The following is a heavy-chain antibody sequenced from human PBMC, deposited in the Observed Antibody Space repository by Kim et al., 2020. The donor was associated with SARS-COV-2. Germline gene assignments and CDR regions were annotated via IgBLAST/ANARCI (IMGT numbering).Heavy chain of an antibody. CDR3: ARGRGTMIAP. Sequence: SNKSYADSENGRFTISRDNYKNTLYLPMNSLRAEETAVYYCARGRGTMIAPWGQGTMVTVSS. D-gene: IGHD3-22*01. J-gene: IGHJ3*01. CDR2: SNK. V-gene: IGHV3-30-3*01.